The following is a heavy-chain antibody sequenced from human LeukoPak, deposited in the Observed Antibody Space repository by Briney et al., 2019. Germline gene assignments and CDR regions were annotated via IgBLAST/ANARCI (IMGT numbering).Heavy chain of an antibody. V-gene: IGHV1-2*02. CDR3: ARGDFAEYFQH. J-gene: IGHJ1*01. Sequence: ASVKVSCKASGYTFTAYYIHWVRQAPGQGVEWMGWTHPTSGGTNYAQKFQSRVTMTRDTSISTAYMELSRLSSDDTALYYCARGDFAEYFQHWGQGTLVTVSS. CDR2: THPTSGGT. CDR1: GYTFTAYY.